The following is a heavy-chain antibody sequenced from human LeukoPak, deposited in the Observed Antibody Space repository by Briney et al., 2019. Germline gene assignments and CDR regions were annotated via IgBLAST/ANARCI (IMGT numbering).Heavy chain of an antibody. V-gene: IGHV4-39*01. D-gene: IGHD4-17*01. Sequence: SETLPLTCTVSGGSIRSSYYYWGWIRQPPGKGLEWIGSIYDSGSTYYNPSLKSRVTISVDTSKNQFSLKLTSVTAADTAVYYCANPARDFADSGAITWWGQGTLVTVSS. J-gene: IGHJ4*02. CDR1: GGSIRSSYYY. CDR2: IYDSGST. CDR3: ANPARDFADSGAITW.